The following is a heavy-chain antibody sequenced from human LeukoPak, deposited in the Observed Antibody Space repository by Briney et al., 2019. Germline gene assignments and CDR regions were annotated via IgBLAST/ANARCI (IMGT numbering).Heavy chain of an antibody. CDR3: TTGTWIQLWLADY. J-gene: IGHJ4*02. CDR1: GFTFSNAC. V-gene: IGHV3-15*01. CDR2: IKGKTDGGTT. D-gene: IGHD5-18*01. Sequence: GGSLRLSCAASGFTFSNACMSWVRQAPGKGLVWVGHIKGKTDGGTTDYAAPVRGRFTISRDDSKNTLFLQMNSLKTEDTAVYYCTTGTWIQLWLADYWGQGTLVTVSS.